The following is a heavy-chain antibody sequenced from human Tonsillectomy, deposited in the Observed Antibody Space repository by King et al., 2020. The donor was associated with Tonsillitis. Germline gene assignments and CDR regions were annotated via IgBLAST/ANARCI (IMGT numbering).Heavy chain of an antibody. CDR1: GFTFSSYA. V-gene: IGHV3-23*04. D-gene: IGHD6-13*01. Sequence: VQLVESGGGLVQPGGSLRLSCAASGFTFSSYAMAWVRQAPGKGLEWVSVISGSGGSTYYADSVKGRFTISRDNSKNTLYLQMNSLRAEDTAVYHCAKDHLYSSSWYSGGEGMDVWGHGTTVTVSS. CDR3: AKDHLYSSSWYSGGEGMDV. CDR2: ISGSGGST. J-gene: IGHJ6*02.